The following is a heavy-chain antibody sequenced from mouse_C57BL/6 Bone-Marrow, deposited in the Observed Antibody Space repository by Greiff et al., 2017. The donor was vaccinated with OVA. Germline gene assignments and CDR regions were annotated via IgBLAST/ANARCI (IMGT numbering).Heavy chain of an antibody. Sequence: QVQLQQSGAELARPCASVKMSCKASGYTFTSYTMHWVKQRPGQGLEWIGYINPSSGYTKYNQKFKDKATLTADKSSSTAYMQLSSLTSEDSAVYYCARVPYYGPFAYWGQGTLVTVSA. CDR1: GYTFTSYT. D-gene: IGHD1-2*01. V-gene: IGHV1-4*01. CDR2: INPSSGYT. J-gene: IGHJ3*01. CDR3: ARVPYYGPFAY.